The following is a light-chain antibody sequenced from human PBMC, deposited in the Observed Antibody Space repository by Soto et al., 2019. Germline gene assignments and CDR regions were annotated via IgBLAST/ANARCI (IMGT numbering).Light chain of an antibody. CDR3: QQYTNPWT. Sequence: DIQMTQSPSTLSASVGDRVTLTCRASQAISSWLAWYQQKPGKAPKLLIYKASTLQSGVPSRFSGSGSGTEFTLTISSLQPDDFATYYCQQYTNPWTFGQGTKVDIK. J-gene: IGKJ1*01. CDR1: QAISSW. CDR2: KAS. V-gene: IGKV1-5*03.